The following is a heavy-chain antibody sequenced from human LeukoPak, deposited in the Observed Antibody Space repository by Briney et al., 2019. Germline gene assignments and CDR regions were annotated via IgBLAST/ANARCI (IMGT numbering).Heavy chain of an antibody. CDR1: GYTLTDYY. CDR3: ARALGVGFGQNAYYFDH. CDR2: LNPNIGGT. V-gene: IGHV1-2*06. J-gene: IGHJ4*02. D-gene: IGHD1-26*01. Sequence: SVRVSCKVSGYTLTDYYIHWVRQAPGQGLEWMGRLNPNIGGTNYAQKFQGRVIMTRDTSTDTAYMHLSSLRSTDTAVYFCARALGVGFGQNAYYFDHWGQGTLVTVSS.